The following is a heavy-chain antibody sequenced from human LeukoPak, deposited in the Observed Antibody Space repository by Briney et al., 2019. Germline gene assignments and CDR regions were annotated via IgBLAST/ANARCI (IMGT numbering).Heavy chain of an antibody. D-gene: IGHD3-22*01. CDR3: ATCATGYYYDSSAPPYSDAFDI. CDR2: IYTSGST. CDR1: VDSLSSGSYY. V-gene: IGHV4-61*02. Sequence: SETLSLTCTVSVDSLSSGSYYWSWIRQPAGKGLEWIGRIYTSGSTNYTPSLQSRATIPVETSKNQFSLKLSSVTAADTDVYYRATCATGYYYDSSAPPYSDAFDIWAQGTMVTVSS. J-gene: IGHJ3*02.